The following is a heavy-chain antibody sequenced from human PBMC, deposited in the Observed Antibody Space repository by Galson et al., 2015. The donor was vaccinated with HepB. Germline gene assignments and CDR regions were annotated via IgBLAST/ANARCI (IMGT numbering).Heavy chain of an antibody. CDR2: ISPSDGAV. CDR1: GYTFTTYN. J-gene: IGHJ4*02. D-gene: IGHD3-3*01. Sequence: SVKVSCKATGYTFTTYNIQWVRQAPGQGLEWMGRISPSDGAVHYAQEFQGRVTMTRDTSTSTVYMDLSSLASEDTAVYYCAREKFFTYYFDYCGQGTLVIVSS. V-gene: IGHV1-46*01. CDR3: AREKFFTYYFDY.